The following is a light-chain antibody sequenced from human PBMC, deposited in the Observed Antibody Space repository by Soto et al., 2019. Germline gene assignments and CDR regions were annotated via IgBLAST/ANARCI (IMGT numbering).Light chain of an antibody. Sequence: QSVLTQPPSVSGAPGQWLTIPCTGSSSNIGAGYDVHWYQQHPGTAPKLLIYGNSNRPSGVPDRFSGSTSGTSASLAITGLQAEDEADYYCQSYDSSLSGSGVFGGGTQLTVL. CDR3: QSYDSSLSGSGV. CDR1: SSNIGAGYD. J-gene: IGLJ2*01. CDR2: GNS. V-gene: IGLV1-40*01.